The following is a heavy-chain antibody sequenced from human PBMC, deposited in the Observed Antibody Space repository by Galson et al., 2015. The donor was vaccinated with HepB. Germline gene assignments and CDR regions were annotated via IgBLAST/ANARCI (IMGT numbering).Heavy chain of an antibody. V-gene: IGHV4-61*01. CDR1: GGSVSSGSYY. Sequence: ETLSLTCTVSGGSVSSGSYYWSWIRQPPGKGLEWIGYIYYSGSTNYNPSLKSRVTISVDTSKNQFSLKLSSVTAADTAVYYCARDKAVRVRGVTFYYFDYWGQGTLVTVSS. CDR2: IYYSGST. J-gene: IGHJ4*02. D-gene: IGHD3-10*01. CDR3: ARDKAVRVRGVTFYYFDY.